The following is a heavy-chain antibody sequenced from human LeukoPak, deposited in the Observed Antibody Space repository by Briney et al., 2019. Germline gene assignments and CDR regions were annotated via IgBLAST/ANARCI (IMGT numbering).Heavy chain of an antibody. CDR2: IRYDGSNK. Sequence: GGSLRLSCAASGFTFSSYGMHWVRQAPGKGLEWVAFIRYDGSNKYYADSVKGRFTISRDNSKNTLFLQMNSLRVEDTAVFYCAKERSSGIDYWGQGTLVTVSS. J-gene: IGHJ4*02. CDR3: AKERSSGIDY. D-gene: IGHD2-15*01. CDR1: GFTFSSYG. V-gene: IGHV3-30*02.